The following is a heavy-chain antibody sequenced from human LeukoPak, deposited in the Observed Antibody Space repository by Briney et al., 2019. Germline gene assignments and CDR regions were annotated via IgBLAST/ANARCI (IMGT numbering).Heavy chain of an antibody. J-gene: IGHJ6*03. CDR2: IGSSGRI. D-gene: IGHD1-14*01. CDR1: GFTFSSYA. Sequence: GGSLRLSCAPSGFTFSSYAMTWVRQAPGRGLEWVSAIGSSGRIYYADPVKGRFTISRDNSKSTLYLEMSSLRAEDTAVYFCARGTSWMSPYFYMEVWGTGTTVTVSS. CDR3: ARGTSWMSPYFYMEV. V-gene: IGHV3-23*01.